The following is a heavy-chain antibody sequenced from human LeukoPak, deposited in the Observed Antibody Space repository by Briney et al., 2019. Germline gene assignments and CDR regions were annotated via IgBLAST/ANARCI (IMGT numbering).Heavy chain of an antibody. V-gene: IGHV4-39*07. Sequence: SKTLSLTCTVSGGSISSSSYYWGWIRQPPGKGLEWIGSIYYSGSTYYNPSLKSRVTISVDTSKNQFSLKLSSATAADTAVYYCAREGLLGRIAAAVDYWGQGTLVTVSS. CDR3: AREGLLGRIAAAVDY. CDR1: GGSISSSSYY. D-gene: IGHD6-13*01. CDR2: IYYSGST. J-gene: IGHJ4*02.